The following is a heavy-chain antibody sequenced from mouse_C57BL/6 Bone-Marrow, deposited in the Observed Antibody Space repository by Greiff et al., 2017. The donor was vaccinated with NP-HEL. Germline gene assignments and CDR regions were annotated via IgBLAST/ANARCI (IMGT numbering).Heavy chain of an antibody. CDR3: TRGSHYYGSSSFWFAY. CDR1: GFTFSSYA. D-gene: IGHD1-1*01. V-gene: IGHV5-9-1*02. J-gene: IGHJ3*01. Sequence: EVKVEESGEGLVKPGGSLKLSCAASGFTFSSYAMSWVRQTPEKRLEWVAYISSGGDYIYYADTVKGRFTISRDNARNTLYLQMSSLKSEDTAMYYCTRGSHYYGSSSFWFAYWGQGTLVTVSA. CDR2: ISSGGDYI.